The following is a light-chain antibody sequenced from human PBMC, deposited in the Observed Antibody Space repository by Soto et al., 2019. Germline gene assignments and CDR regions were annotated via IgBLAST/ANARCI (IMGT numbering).Light chain of an antibody. V-gene: IGKV4-1*01. CDR1: QNLFYTSNEKNY. CDR2: WAS. Sequence: DIVMTQSPDSLAVSLGERATINCKSSQNLFYTSNEKNYLAWYQQRPGQPPKLLIYWASTRESGVPDRFSGSGSGTDFTLTISSLQAEDMAIYYCQQYSIAPYSFGQGTKLEIK. J-gene: IGKJ2*03. CDR3: QQYSIAPYS.